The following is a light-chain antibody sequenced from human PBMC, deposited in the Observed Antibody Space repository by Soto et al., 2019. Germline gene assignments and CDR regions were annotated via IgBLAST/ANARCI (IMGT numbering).Light chain of an antibody. Sequence: EIVLIQSPATLSLSPGERATLYCRASQSVGSYLAWYQHKPGQAPRLLISDASNRATGIPARFSGSGSETDFTLTISSLEPEDSAVYYCQQRSNWPSLTFGGGTKV. J-gene: IGKJ4*01. V-gene: IGKV3-11*01. CDR2: DAS. CDR3: QQRSNWPSLT. CDR1: QSVGSY.